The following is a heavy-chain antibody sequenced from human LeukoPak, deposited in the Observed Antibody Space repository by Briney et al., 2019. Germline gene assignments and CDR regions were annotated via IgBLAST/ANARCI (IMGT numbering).Heavy chain of an antibody. D-gene: IGHD1-26*01. J-gene: IGHJ5*02. CDR2: INPSGGFT. Sequence: ASVKVSCKASGYSFSTHWMHWVRQAPGQGLEWMGIINPSGGFTSYAQKLQGRVTVTRDMSTSTVYMELSNLRSEDTAVYYCARAQSGEWELLSGWRSDPWGQGTLVTVSS. CDR3: ARAQSGEWELLSGWRSDP. V-gene: IGHV1-46*01. CDR1: GYSFSTHW.